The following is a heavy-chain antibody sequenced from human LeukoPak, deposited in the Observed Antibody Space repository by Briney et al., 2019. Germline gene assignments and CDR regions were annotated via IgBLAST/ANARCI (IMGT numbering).Heavy chain of an antibody. D-gene: IGHD5-18*01. CDR2: ISGSGGST. Sequence: GGSLRLSCAASGFTFSSYAMSWVRQAPGKGLEWVSAISGSGGSTYYADSVKGRFTISRDNSKNTLYLQMNSLRAEDTALYHCARVGNSYALDYWGQGTLVTVSS. CDR3: ARVGNSYALDY. CDR1: GFTFSSYA. J-gene: IGHJ4*02. V-gene: IGHV3-23*01.